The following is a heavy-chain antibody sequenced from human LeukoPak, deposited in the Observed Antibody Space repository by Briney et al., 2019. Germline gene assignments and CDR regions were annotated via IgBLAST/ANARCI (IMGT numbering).Heavy chain of an antibody. J-gene: IGHJ5*02. CDR1: GFTFSSYA. CDR2: ISYDGSNK. Sequence: GGSLRLSCAASGFTFSSYAMHWVRQAPGKGLEWVAVISYDGSNKYYADSVKGRFTISRDNSKNTLYLQMNSLRAEDTAVYYCARESGDRLVANWFDPWGQGTLVTVSS. D-gene: IGHD5-12*01. CDR3: ARESGDRLVANWFDP. V-gene: IGHV3-30-3*01.